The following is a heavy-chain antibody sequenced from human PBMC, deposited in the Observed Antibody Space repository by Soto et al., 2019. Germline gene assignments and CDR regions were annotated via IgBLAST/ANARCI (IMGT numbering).Heavy chain of an antibody. V-gene: IGHV1-18*01. D-gene: IGHD5-18*01. J-gene: IGHJ4*02. Sequence: QVQRVQSGAEVREPGASLQVSCKASGDTFTNYGVSWVRQAPGQGLEWMGWIGGYKGNTNYAQKLQGRVTLTTDTSTSTAYMELRSRRSDDTAVYYCAPHTLDTGMPSGYWGQGTMVTVSS. CDR3: APHTLDTGMPSGY. CDR2: IGGYKGNT. CDR1: GDTFTNYG.